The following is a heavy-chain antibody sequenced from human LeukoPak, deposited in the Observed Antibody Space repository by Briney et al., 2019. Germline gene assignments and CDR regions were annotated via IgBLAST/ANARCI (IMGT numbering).Heavy chain of an antibody. CDR2: INHSGST. D-gene: IGHD3-22*01. V-gene: IGHV4-34*01. CDR1: GGSFSGYY. CDR3: ARDTDSSGYYYDY. J-gene: IGHJ4*02. Sequence: SETLSLTCAVYGGSFSGYYWSWIRQPPGKGLEWIGEINHSGSTNYNPSLKSRVTISVDTSKNQFSLKLSSVTAADTAVYYCARDTDSSGYYYDYWGQGTLVTVSS.